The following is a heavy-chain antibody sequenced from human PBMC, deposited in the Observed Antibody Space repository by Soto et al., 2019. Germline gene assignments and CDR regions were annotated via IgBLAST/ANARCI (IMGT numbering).Heavy chain of an antibody. J-gene: IGHJ5*02. Sequence: TLSLTCTVSCGSISSGGYYWSWIRQPPGKGLEWIGYIYYSGSTYYNPSLKSRVTISVDTSKNQFSLKLSSVTAADTAVYYCARLFDFRGDYVFGWFDPWGQGTLVTVSS. V-gene: IGHV4-31*03. D-gene: IGHD4-17*01. CDR1: CGSISSGGYY. CDR2: IYYSGST. CDR3: ARLFDFRGDYVFGWFDP.